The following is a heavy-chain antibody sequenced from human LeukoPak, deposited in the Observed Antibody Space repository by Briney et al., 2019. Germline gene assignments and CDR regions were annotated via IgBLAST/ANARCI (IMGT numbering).Heavy chain of an antibody. J-gene: IGHJ5*02. CDR2: IKQDGCEK. CDR1: GFTFSSYW. Sequence: PGGSLRLSCAASGFTFSSYWMSWVRQAPGKGLEWVANIKQDGCEKYYVDSVKGRFTIFRDNAKNSLYLQMNSLRAEDTAVYYCARVPATGTTVWFDPWGQGTLVTVSS. V-gene: IGHV3-7*03. CDR3: ARVPATGTTVWFDP. D-gene: IGHD1-7*01.